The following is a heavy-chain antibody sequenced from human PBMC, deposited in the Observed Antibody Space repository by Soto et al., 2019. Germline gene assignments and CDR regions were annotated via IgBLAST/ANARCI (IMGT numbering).Heavy chain of an antibody. Sequence: PGESLKISCKGSGYSFTSYWIGWVRQMPGKGLEWMGIIYPGDSDTRYSPSFQGQVTISADKSISTAYLQWSSLKASDTAMYYCAGLGSSGFGLYYYYGMDVWGQGTTVTVSS. V-gene: IGHV5-51*01. J-gene: IGHJ6*02. D-gene: IGHD6-19*01. CDR2: IYPGDSDT. CDR3: AGLGSSGFGLYYYYGMDV. CDR1: GYSFTSYW.